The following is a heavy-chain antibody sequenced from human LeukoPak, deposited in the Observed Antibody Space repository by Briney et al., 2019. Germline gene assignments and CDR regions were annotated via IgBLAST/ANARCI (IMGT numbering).Heavy chain of an antibody. CDR3: AMGLFGYSSSWRLDY. CDR2: IIPIFGTA. Sequence: GASVKVSCKASGGTFSSYAISWVRQAPGQGLEWMGGIIPIFGTANYAQKFQGRVTITADKSTSTAYMELSSLRSEDTAVYYCAMGLFGYSSSWRLDYWGQGTLVTVSS. CDR1: GGTFSSYA. V-gene: IGHV1-69*06. J-gene: IGHJ4*02. D-gene: IGHD6-13*01.